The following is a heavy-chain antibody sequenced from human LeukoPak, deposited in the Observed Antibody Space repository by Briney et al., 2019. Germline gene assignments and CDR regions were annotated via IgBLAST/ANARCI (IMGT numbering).Heavy chain of an antibody. CDR2: ISGGGAKR. J-gene: IGHJ3*02. CDR1: GFTFDNYA. D-gene: IGHD3-10*02. V-gene: IGHV3-23*01. CDR3: AKCSAGYYNDAFDI. Sequence: PGGSLRLSCAASGFTFDNYAMNWVRQAPGKGLEWVSYISGGGAKRHYSDSVKGRFTISRDYPKNTLYLQINNLRAEDTAMYYCAKCSAGYYNDAFDIWGRGTMVTVSS.